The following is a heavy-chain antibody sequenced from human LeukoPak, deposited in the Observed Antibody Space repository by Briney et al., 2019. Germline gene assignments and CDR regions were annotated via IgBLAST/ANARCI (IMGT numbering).Heavy chain of an antibody. CDR1: GFIFRSYG. J-gene: IGHJ3*01. Sequence: GRSLRLSCASSGFIFRSYGMHWVRQAPGKGLEGVAVIYYDGSNKYYADSVKGRFTISRDNSKNTLYLQMNSLRAEDTAVYYCAKDLTYYDSSGYYYAADWGQGTMVTVSS. V-gene: IGHV3-30*18. CDR2: IYYDGSNK. D-gene: IGHD3-22*01. CDR3: AKDLTYYDSSGYYYAAD.